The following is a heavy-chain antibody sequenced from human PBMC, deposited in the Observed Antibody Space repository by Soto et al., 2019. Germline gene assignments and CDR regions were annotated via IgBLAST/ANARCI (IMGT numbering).Heavy chain of an antibody. J-gene: IGHJ4*02. CDR1: GFTFSNTW. CDR2: IKSKTHGGTT. Sequence: EVQLVESGGGLVKPGGSLRLSCAASGFTFSNTWMTWVRQAPGKGLEWVGRIKSKTHGGTTDYAAPVKGRCTISRDDSENTLYLQMNSLRTEATAAYYCTTTAGINMIVVEDTIAFWGQGTLVTVSS. D-gene: IGHD3-22*01. V-gene: IGHV3-15*01. CDR3: TTTAGINMIVVEDTIAF.